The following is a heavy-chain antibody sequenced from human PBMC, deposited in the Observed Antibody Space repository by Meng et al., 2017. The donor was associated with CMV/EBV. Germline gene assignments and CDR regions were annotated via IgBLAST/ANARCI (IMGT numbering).Heavy chain of an antibody. Sequence: SVKVSCKASGGTFSSYAISWVRQAPGQGLEWMGGIIPIFGTANYAQKFQGGVTITTDESTSTAYMELSSLRSEDTAVYYCARHHPAGYCSSTSCPQRWFDPWGQGTLVTVSS. CDR3: ARHHPAGYCSSTSCPQRWFDP. CDR1: GGTFSSYA. J-gene: IGHJ5*02. CDR2: IIPIFGTA. V-gene: IGHV1-69*05. D-gene: IGHD2-2*01.